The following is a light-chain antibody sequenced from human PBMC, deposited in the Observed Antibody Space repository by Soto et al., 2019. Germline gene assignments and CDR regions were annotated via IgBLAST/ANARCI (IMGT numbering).Light chain of an antibody. CDR2: QDD. J-gene: IGLJ7*01. V-gene: IGLV3-1*01. Sequence: SYELTQPPSVSVSPGQTASITCSGDKLGDKFACWYQQKPGQSPVLVIYQDDKRPSGIPERFSGSNSANTATLTISGTQPMDEADYYCQAWDSGTCVFGTGTQLTVL. CDR3: QAWDSGTCV. CDR1: KLGDKF.